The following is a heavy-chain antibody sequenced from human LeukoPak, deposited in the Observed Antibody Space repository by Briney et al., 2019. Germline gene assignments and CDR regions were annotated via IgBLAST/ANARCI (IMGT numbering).Heavy chain of an antibody. CDR2: ISYDGSNK. CDR1: GLTFSTYA. D-gene: IGHD3-3*01. V-gene: IGHV3-30-3*01. CDR3: AREEWYYFDY. J-gene: IGHJ4*02. Sequence: PTGRSLRLSCAASGLTFSTYAIHWVRQAPGKGLEWVAVISYDGSNKYYVDSVKGRFTIARDNSKNTVYLQMNSLRAEDMAVYYCAREEWYYFDYWGQGTLVTVSS.